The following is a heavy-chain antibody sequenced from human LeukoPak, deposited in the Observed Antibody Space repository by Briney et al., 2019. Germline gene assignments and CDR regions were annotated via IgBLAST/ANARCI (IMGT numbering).Heavy chain of an antibody. CDR1: GGSISSSRYY. J-gene: IGHJ4*02. Sequence: PSETLSLTCTVSGGSISSSRYYWAWIRQPPGKGLDWIGSISYSGSTYYNSSLKSRLTISVDTSKNQFSLRLSSVTAADTAVYYCARHSVVVVAERVAHFDYWGQGTLVTVSS. CDR3: ARHSVVVVAERVAHFDY. V-gene: IGHV4-39*01. CDR2: ISYSGST. D-gene: IGHD2-15*01.